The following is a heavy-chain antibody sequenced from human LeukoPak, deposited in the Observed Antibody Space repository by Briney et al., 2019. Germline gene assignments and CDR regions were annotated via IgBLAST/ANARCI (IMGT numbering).Heavy chain of an antibody. CDR1: GFTFSDHY. D-gene: IGHD2-8*01. CDR2: TRNKANSYTT. CDR3: ANMLD. Sequence: PGGSLRLSCAASGFTFSDHYMDWVRQAPGKGLEWVGRTRNKANSYTTEYAASVKGRFTISRDDSRNSLYLQMNSLKTEDTAVYYCANMLDWGQGTLVTVSS. J-gene: IGHJ4*02. V-gene: IGHV3-72*01.